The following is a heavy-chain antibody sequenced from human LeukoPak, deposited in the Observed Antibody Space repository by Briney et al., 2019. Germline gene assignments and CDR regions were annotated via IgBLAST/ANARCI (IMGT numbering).Heavy chain of an antibody. CDR1: GGSISSYY. J-gene: IGHJ3*02. V-gene: IGHV4-4*07. D-gene: IGHD3-3*01. Sequence: SETLSLTCTVSGGSISSYYWSWIRQPAGKGLEWIGRIYTSGSTNYNPSLKSRVTMSVDTSKNQFSLKLSSVTAADTAVYYCARDLMDDFWSGYPENNAFDIWGQGTMVTVTS. CDR2: IYTSGST. CDR3: ARDLMDDFWSGYPENNAFDI.